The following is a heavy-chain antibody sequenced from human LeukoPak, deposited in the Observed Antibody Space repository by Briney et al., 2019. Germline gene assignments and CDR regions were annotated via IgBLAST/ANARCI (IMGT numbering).Heavy chain of an antibody. Sequence: GASVKVSCKASGYTFTSYAMHWVRQAPGQRLEWMGWINAGNGNTKYSQKFQGRVTITRDTSASTAYMELSSLRSEDTAVYYCARSDQLLYYYYYGMDVWGQGTTVTVS. CDR1: GYTFTSYA. CDR3: ARSDQLLYYYYYGMDV. D-gene: IGHD2-2*02. J-gene: IGHJ6*02. V-gene: IGHV1-3*01. CDR2: INAGNGNT.